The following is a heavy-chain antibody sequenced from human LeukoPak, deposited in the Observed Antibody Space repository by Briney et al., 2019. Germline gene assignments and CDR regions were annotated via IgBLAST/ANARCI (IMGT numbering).Heavy chain of an antibody. D-gene: IGHD6-13*01. CDR2: FDPEDGET. V-gene: IGHV1-24*01. CDR3: ALHTSSIAAAGTLDY. Sequence: ASVKVSCKVSGYTLTELSMHWVRQAPGKGLEWMGGFDPEDGETIYAQKFQGRVTMTEDTSTDTAYMELSSLRSEDTAVYYCALHTSSIAAAGTLDYWGQGTLVTVSS. J-gene: IGHJ4*02. CDR1: GYTLTELS.